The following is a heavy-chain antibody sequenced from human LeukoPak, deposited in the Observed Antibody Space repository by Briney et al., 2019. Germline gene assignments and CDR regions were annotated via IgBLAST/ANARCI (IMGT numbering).Heavy chain of an antibody. CDR2: ISSSSSYI. CDR3: ATYVYCSGGSCYPVSYFYY. V-gene: IGHV3-21*01. J-gene: IGHJ4*02. D-gene: IGHD2-15*01. CDR1: GFTFSSYS. Sequence: PGGSLRLSCAASGFTFSSYSMNWVRQAPGKGLEWVSSISSSSSYIYYADSVKGRFTISRDNAKNSLYLQMNSLRAEYDALYYCATYVYCSGGSCYPVSYFYYWTQETLVTVSS.